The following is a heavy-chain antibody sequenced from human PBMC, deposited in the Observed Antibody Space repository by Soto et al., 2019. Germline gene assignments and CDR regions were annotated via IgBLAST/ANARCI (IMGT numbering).Heavy chain of an antibody. CDR3: AKSGGMVALDP. CDR1: GFTFSSYA. J-gene: IGHJ5*02. Sequence: EVQLLESGGGLVQPGGSLRLSCAASGFTFSSYAMSWVRQAPGKGLEWVSAISGSDVSTHYAASVKGRFTISRDNSKNPLYLQMNSLRAEDTAVYYCAKSGGMVALDPWGQGTLVTVST. V-gene: IGHV3-23*01. CDR2: ISGSDVST. D-gene: IGHD2-15*01.